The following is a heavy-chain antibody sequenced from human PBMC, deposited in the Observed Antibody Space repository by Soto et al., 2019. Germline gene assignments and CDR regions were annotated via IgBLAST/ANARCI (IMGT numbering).Heavy chain of an antibody. CDR1: GYPFTSYS. J-gene: IGHJ6*02. Sequence: QVQLVQSGAEVKEPGASVKVSCKASGYPFTSYSFSWVRQALGQGLEWMGWSSAYNGDTRYAQKFQGRVTMTADPYTDTAYMELRNLRSDDTGVYYCAREGAVVGSAVYYGMDVWGQGTMVTVS. V-gene: IGHV1-18*04. D-gene: IGHD2-15*01. CDR3: AREGAVVGSAVYYGMDV. CDR2: SSAYNGDT.